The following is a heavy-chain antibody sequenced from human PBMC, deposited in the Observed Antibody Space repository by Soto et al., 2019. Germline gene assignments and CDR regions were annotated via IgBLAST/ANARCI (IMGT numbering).Heavy chain of an antibody. J-gene: IGHJ4*02. V-gene: IGHV1-18*01. Sequence: SSEESRLAIDCRCRWSGCHDPGQGLEWMGWISAYNGNTNYAQKLQGRVTMTTDTSTSTAYMELRSLRSDDTAVYYCARGGDVVVPAPFDYWGQGTLVTVSS. CDR1: RLAIDCRC. D-gene: IGHD2-2*01. CDR3: ARGGDVVVPAPFDY. CDR2: ISAYNGNT.